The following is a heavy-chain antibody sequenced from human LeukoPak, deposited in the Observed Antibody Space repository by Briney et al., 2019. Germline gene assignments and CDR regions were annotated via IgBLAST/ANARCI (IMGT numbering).Heavy chain of an antibody. D-gene: IGHD3-16*01. Sequence: GGSLRLSCAASGFTFSSYAMSWVRQAPGKGLEWVSAISGSGGSTYYADSVKGRFTISRDNSKNTLYLQMNSLRAEDTAVYYCAKGGRLMRAHSNWFDPWGQGTLVTVSS. J-gene: IGHJ5*02. V-gene: IGHV3-23*01. CDR3: AKGGRLMRAHSNWFDP. CDR2: ISGSGGST. CDR1: GFTFSSYA.